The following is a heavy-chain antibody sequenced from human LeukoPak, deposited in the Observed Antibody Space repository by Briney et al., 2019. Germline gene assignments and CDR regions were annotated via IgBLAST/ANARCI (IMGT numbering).Heavy chain of an antibody. V-gene: IGHV1-2*02. CDR2: INPNSGGT. D-gene: IGHD6-19*01. J-gene: IGHJ4*02. Sequence: ASVKVSCKASGYTFTGPYIHWVRQAPGQGLEWVGWINPNSGGTNYAQNFQGRVTMTRDTSISTAYMELSRLRSDDTAVYYSARAIGWYYLDYWGQGTLVTVSS. CDR1: GYTFTGPY. CDR3: ARAIGWYYLDY.